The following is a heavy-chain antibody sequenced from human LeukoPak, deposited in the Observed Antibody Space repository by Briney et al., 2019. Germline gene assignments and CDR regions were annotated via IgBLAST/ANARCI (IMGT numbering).Heavy chain of an antibody. D-gene: IGHD3-10*01. V-gene: IGHV3-53*01. CDR3: ARGGPGVFAY. CDR2: MYSGGDT. CDR1: GFTVSSNY. Sequence: GGSLRLSCAASGFTVSSNYMTWVRQAPGKGLEWLSVMYSGGDTYYAASVEGRFTISRDNSKNTVYLQMNSLRAEDTAVYFCARGGPGVFAYWGQGTLVTVSS. J-gene: IGHJ4*02.